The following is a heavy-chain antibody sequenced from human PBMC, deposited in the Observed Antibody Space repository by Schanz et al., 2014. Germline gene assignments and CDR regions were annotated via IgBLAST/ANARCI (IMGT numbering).Heavy chain of an antibody. D-gene: IGHD3-9*01. CDR3: ARDPRTNYDFMTAYSSSGY. V-gene: IGHV3-21*01. J-gene: IGHJ4*01. CDR2: ISSSGSYL. Sequence: VQLVESGGGLVKPGGSLRLSCEASEFTFSSYKMNWVRQAPGKGLEWVSSISSSGSYLHYSDSVKGRFTISRDNAKNTLYLQMNSLRAEDTAVYYCARDPRTNYDFMTAYSSSGYWSPGTLVSVSS. CDR1: EFTFSSYK.